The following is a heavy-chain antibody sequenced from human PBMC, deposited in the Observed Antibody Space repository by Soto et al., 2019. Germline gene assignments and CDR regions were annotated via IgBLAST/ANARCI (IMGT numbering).Heavy chain of an antibody. Sequence: PGGSLRLSCAASGFTVSDYYMSWIRQAPGKGLERVSYISSSSSYTNYADSVKGRFTISRDNAKNSLYLQMNSLRAEDTAVYYCAKGVPGIAVAGTGYFQHWGQGTLVTVSS. CDR3: AKGVPGIAVAGTGYFQH. V-gene: IGHV3-11*05. D-gene: IGHD6-19*01. CDR2: ISSSSSYT. CDR1: GFTVSDYY. J-gene: IGHJ1*01.